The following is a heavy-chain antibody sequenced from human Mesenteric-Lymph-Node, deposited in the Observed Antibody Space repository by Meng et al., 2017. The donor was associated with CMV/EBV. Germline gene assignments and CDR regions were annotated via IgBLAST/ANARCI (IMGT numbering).Heavy chain of an antibody. J-gene: IGHJ4*02. CDR1: GFTFSSYA. CDR3: AKDPPYDSSGYALGY. Sequence: GGSLRLSCAASGFTFSSYAMSWVRQAPGKGLEWVSVIYSGGSTYYADSVKGRFTISRDNSNNTLYLQMNSLRAEDTAVYYCAKDPPYDSSGYALGYWGQGTLVTVSS. V-gene: IGHV3-23*03. D-gene: IGHD3-22*01. CDR2: IYSGGST.